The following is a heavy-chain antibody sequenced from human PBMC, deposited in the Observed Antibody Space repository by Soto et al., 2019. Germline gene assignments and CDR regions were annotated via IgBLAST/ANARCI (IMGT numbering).Heavy chain of an antibody. J-gene: IGHJ6*02. V-gene: IGHV3-74*01. D-gene: IGHD2-2*01. CDR3: AREVAPAALPPSSLMDL. CDR1: GFTISSHW. CDR2: INGDGSGS. Sequence: VGSLRLSCAASGFTISSHWMHWVRRAPGKGLVWVSRINGDGSGSNYADAVKGRFTISRDNAKNTLYLQMNSLRAEDTAVYYCAREVAPAALPPSSLMDLWGQGTTVTVSS.